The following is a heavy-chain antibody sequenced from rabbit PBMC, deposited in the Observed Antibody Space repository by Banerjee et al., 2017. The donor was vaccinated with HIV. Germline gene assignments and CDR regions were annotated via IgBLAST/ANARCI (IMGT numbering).Heavy chain of an antibody. Sequence: QEQLEESGGDLVKPEGSLTLTCKASGFTLSSYWMWWVRQAPGKGLEWIACIGAGSSGTTYYASWAKGRFTISKTSSTTVTLQMTSLTAADTATYLCARDLAGVIGWNFNLWGQGTLVT. V-gene: IGHV1S45*01. CDR2: IGAGSSGTT. J-gene: IGHJ4*01. CDR1: GFTLSSYW. D-gene: IGHD4-1*01. CDR3: ARDLAGVIGWNFNL.